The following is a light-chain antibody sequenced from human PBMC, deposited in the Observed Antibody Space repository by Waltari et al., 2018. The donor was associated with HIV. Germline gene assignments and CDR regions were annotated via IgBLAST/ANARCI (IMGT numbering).Light chain of an antibody. J-gene: IGKJ2*01. CDR1: QSLLPSNGYNF. V-gene: IGKV2-28*01. Sequence: DIVMTQSPVSLPVTPGVPASITCRSSQSLLPSNGYNFFDWYLQKPGQSPQLLISFTSKRASGVPDRVSGSGSGTDFTLSISRVEAEDVGVYFCMQALQTPYTFGHGTKLEIK. CDR3: MQALQTPYT. CDR2: FTS.